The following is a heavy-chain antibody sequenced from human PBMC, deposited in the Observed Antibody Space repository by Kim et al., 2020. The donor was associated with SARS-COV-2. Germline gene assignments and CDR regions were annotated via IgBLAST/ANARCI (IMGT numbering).Heavy chain of an antibody. J-gene: IGHJ4*02. V-gene: IGHV1-46*01. CDR3: VRGLGSGNYYKH. Sequence: ASVKVSCKASGYTFTSYYIHWVRQDPGQGLQWMGIINPSGGSPTYTQEFQGRVTMTRDTSTSTVYMELSSLRSEDTAVYYCVRGLGSGNYYKHWGQGTLVTVSS. D-gene: IGHD3-10*01. CDR2: INPSGGSP. CDR1: GYTFTSYY.